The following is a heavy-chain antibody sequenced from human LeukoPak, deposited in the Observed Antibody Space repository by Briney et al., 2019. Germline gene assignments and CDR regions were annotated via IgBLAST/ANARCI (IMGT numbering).Heavy chain of an antibody. D-gene: IGHD6-13*01. CDR1: GGSISSSNW. CDR3: ASALPFQLVH. J-gene: IGHJ4*02. V-gene: IGHV4-4*02. CDR2: IYHTGNT. Sequence: SGTLSLTCAVSGGSISSSNWWSWVRQPPGEGLEWIGEIYHTGNTNYSPSLRSRVTISVDKSKNQFSLKLSSVTAADTAVYYCASALPFQLVHWGQGTLVTVSS.